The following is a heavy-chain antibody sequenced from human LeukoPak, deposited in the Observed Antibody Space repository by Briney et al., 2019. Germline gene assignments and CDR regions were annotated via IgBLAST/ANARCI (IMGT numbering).Heavy chain of an antibody. D-gene: IGHD2-2*01. CDR3: AKDIGYCSSTSCYSPYYYYMDV. CDR1: GFRLSHQS. CDR2: IRYDGSNK. Sequence: GGSLRLSCAASGFRLSHQSMNWVRQAPGKGLEWVAFIRYDGSNKYYADSVKGRFTISRDNSKNTLYLQMNSLRAEDTAVYYCAKDIGYCSSTSCYSPYYYYMDVWGKGTTVTVSS. J-gene: IGHJ6*03. V-gene: IGHV3-30*02.